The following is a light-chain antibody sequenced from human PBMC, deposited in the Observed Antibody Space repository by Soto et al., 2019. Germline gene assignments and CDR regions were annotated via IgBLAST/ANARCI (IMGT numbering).Light chain of an antibody. CDR1: QGIRND. J-gene: IGKJ2*01. Sequence: AIRMTQSPSSLSASVGDRVTITCLASQGIRNDLGWYQQKPEKAPKLLIYAASSLQSGVPSRFSGSGSGTDFTLTISNLQPEDFATYYCLQDYNYPYTFGQGTKLEIK. CDR2: AAS. V-gene: IGKV1-6*01. CDR3: LQDYNYPYT.